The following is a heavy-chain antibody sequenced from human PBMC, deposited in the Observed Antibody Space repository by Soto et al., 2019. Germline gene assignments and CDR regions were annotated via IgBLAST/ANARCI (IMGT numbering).Heavy chain of an antibody. V-gene: IGHV4-34*01. CDR2: INHRGST. D-gene: IGHD4-17*01. CDR1: GGSFSGYY. Sequence: SETLSLTCAVYGGSFSGYYWSWIRQPPGKGLEWIGEINHRGSTDYNTSLMSRITISVDTSKNQFSLKLSSVTAADTAVYYCARGXXXTVNSXXYXXXVWGKXXTVTVSS. CDR3: ARGXXXTVNSXXYXXXV. J-gene: IGHJ6*03.